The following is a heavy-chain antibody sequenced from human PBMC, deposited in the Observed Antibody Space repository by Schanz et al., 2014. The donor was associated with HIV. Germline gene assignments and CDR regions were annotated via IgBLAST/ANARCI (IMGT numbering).Heavy chain of an antibody. V-gene: IGHV3-21*02. CDR2: ISSSSDHI. CDR3: ARDWRPNYDFWSGSIGVIGMDV. CDR1: GFTFSYYA. Sequence: QLVESGGRLVKPGESLRLSCAASGFTFSYYAMNWVRQAPGKGLEWVSSISSSSDHIYYADSLKGRFTISRDNTNNSLYLQMNSLSAEDTAVYYCARDWRPNYDFWSGSIGVIGMDVWGQGTTVTVSS. J-gene: IGHJ6*02. D-gene: IGHD3-3*01.